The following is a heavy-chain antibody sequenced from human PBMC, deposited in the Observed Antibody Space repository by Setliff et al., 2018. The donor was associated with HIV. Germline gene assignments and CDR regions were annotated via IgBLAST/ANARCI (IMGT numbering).Heavy chain of an antibody. Sequence: GASVKVSCKTSGYTFTSYAIHWVRQAPGQRLEWMGWINGGNGNTKYSQKFQGRVTITRDTSASTVYMELSSLRSEDTAVYYCARGLRYFDWVTHLGAFDIWGQGTMVTVS. CDR1: GYTFTSYA. CDR3: ARGLRYFDWVTHLGAFDI. J-gene: IGHJ3*02. V-gene: IGHV1-3*01. D-gene: IGHD3-9*01. CDR2: INGGNGNT.